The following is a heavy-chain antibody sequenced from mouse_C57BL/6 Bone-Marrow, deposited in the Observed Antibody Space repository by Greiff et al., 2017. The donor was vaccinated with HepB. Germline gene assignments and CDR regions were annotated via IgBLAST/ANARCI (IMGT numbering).Heavy chain of an antibody. D-gene: IGHD2-4*01. CDR3: ARFTGGVYYDYDDAMDY. V-gene: IGHV1-55*01. J-gene: IGHJ4*01. Sequence: HVQLQQPGAELVKPGASVKMSCKASGYTFTSYWITWVKQRPGQGLEWIGDIYPGSGSTNYNEKFKSKATLTVDTSSSTAYMQLSSLTSEDSAVYYCARFTGGVYYDYDDAMDYWGQGTSVTVSS. CDR2: IYPGSGST. CDR1: GYTFTSYW.